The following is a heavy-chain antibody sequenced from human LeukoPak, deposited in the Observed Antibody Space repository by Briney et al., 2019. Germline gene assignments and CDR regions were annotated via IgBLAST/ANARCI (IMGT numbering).Heavy chain of an antibody. V-gene: IGHV3-15*01. J-gene: IGHJ4*02. D-gene: IGHD2/OR15-2a*01. CDR1: GFTFSNAW. CDR2: IKSKTDGGTT. CDR3: TTSFFHGDFDY. Sequence: GGSLRLSCAASGFTFSNAWMSWVRQAPEKGLEWVGRIKSKTDGGTTDYAAPVKGRFTISRDDSKNTLYLQMNSLKTEDTAVYYCTTSFFHGDFDYWGQGTLVTVSS.